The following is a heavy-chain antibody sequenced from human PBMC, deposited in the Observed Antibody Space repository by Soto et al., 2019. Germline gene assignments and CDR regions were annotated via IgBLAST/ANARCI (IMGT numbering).Heavy chain of an antibody. V-gene: IGHV1-18*01. J-gene: IGHJ6*03. Sequence: ASVKVSCKASGYTFTSYGISWVRQAPGQGLEWMGWISAYNGNTNYAQKIQGRVTMTTDTSTSTAYMELRSLRSDDTAVYYCARRGGPTGYYYYMDVWGKGTTVTVSS. CDR3: ARRGGPTGYYYYMDV. CDR2: ISAYNGNT. D-gene: IGHD3-16*01. CDR1: GYTFTSYG.